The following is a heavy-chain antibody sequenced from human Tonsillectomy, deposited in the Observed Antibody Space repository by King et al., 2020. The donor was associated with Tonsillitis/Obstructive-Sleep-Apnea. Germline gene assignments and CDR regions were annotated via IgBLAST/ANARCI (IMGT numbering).Heavy chain of an antibody. J-gene: IGHJ4*02. CDR2: IYYSGST. CDR1: GGSISSYY. CDR3: AKEAYGLASGYDY. V-gene: IGHV4-59*01. Sequence: MQLQESGPGLVKPSETLSLTCTVSGGSISSYYWSWIRQPPGKGLEWIGYIYYSGSTNYNPSLKSRVTISVDTSKNQFSLKLNSVTAADTAVYYCAKEAYGLASGYDYWGQGTLVTVSS. D-gene: IGHD4-17*01.